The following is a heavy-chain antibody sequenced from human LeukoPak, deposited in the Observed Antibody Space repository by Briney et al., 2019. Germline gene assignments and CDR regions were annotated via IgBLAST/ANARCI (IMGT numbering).Heavy chain of an antibody. Sequence: SETRSLTCTVSGGSFSSYYWSWIRQPPGKGLEWIGYIYTSGSTNYNPSLKSRVTISVDTSKNQFSLKLSSVTAADTAVYYCARHYSNYVGYYYYMDVWGKGTTVTVSS. D-gene: IGHD4-11*01. CDR3: ARHYSNYVGYYYYMDV. J-gene: IGHJ6*03. V-gene: IGHV4-59*08. CDR1: GGSFSSYY. CDR2: IYTSGST.